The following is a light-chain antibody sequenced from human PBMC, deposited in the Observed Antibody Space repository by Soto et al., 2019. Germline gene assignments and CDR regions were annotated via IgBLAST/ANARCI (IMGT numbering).Light chain of an antibody. J-gene: IGLJ1*01. CDR3: QSYDGSLYV. CDR1: SSNIGAGYD. Sequence: QSVLTQPPSVSGAPGQSVTISCTGSSSNIGAGYDVHWYQQFPGAAPKLLIYGNSNRPSGVPDRFSGSKSGTSASLAISGLLAEDEADYYCQSYDGSLYVFGSGTKVNVL. V-gene: IGLV1-40*01. CDR2: GNS.